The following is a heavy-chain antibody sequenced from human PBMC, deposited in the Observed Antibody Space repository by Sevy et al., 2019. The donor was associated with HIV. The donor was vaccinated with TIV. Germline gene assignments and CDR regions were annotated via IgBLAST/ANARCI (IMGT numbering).Heavy chain of an antibody. V-gene: IGHV4-39*01. J-gene: IGHJ4*02. Sequence: SETLSLSCSVSGGSISTPSFYWDWIRQPPGKGLEWIGSIYYSGATEFNPSLKRRVTMSVDTSNNRLSLKLKFVTAADTAVYYCSRRRGGSYPEIFDYWGQGMLVTVSS. CDR1: GGSISTPSFY. CDR2: IYYSGAT. CDR3: SRRRGGSYPEIFDY. D-gene: IGHD1-26*01.